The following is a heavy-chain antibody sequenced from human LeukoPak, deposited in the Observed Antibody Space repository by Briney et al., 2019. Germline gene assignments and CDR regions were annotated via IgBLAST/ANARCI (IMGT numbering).Heavy chain of an antibody. CDR1: GFTFDDYA. CDR3: AKDLSHTPYYMDV. Sequence: PGGSLRLSCAASGFTFDDYAMHWVRQAPGKGREWVSGISWNSGSIGYADSVKGRFTISRDNAKNSLYLQMNSLRAEDTALYYCAKDLSHTPYYMDVWGKGTTVTVSS. CDR2: ISWNSGSI. V-gene: IGHV3-9*01. J-gene: IGHJ6*03.